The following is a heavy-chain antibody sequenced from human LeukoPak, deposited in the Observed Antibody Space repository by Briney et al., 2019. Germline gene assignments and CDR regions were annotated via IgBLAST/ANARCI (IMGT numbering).Heavy chain of an antibody. J-gene: IGHJ6*03. CDR1: GGSISSSSYY. Sequence: SETLSLTCTVSGGSISSSSYYWGWIRQPPGKGLEWIGRIYTSGSTNYNPSLKSRVTISVDTSKNQFSLKLSSVTAADTAVYYCARETKAKYYSRGYYYYMDVWGKGTTVTVSS. D-gene: IGHD6-13*01. CDR3: ARETKAKYYSRGYYYYMDV. CDR2: IYTSGST. V-gene: IGHV4-39*07.